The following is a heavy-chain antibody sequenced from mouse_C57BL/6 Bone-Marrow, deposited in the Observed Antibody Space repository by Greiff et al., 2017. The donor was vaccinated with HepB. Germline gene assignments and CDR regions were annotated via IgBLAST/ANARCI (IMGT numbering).Heavy chain of an antibody. CDR1: GFSLTSYG. Sequence: QVQLQQSGPGLVQPSQSLSITCTVSGFSLTSYGVHWVRQSPGKGLEWLGVIWSGGSTDYNAAFISRLSISKDNSKSQVFFKMNSLQADDTAIYYCARDQHYYGSSPYYFDYWGQGTTLTVSS. CDR2: IWSGGST. J-gene: IGHJ2*01. D-gene: IGHD1-1*01. V-gene: IGHV2-2*01. CDR3: ARDQHYYGSSPYYFDY.